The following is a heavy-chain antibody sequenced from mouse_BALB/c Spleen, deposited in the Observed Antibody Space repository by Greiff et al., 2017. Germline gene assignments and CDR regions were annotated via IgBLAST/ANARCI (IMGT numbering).Heavy chain of an antibody. J-gene: IGHJ1*01. CDR3: ARRSYGSSPYWYFDV. V-gene: IGHV1S137*01. CDR2: ISTYYGDA. Sequence: VQLVESGAELVRPGVSVKISCKGSGYTFTDYAMHWVKQSHAKSLEWIGVISTYYGDASYNQKFKGKATMTVDKSSSTAYMELARLTSEDSAIYYCARRSYGSSPYWYFDVWGAGTTVTVSA. CDR1: GYTFTDYA. D-gene: IGHD1-1*01.